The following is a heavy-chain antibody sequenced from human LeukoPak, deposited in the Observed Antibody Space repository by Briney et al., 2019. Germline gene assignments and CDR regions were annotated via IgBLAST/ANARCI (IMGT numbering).Heavy chain of an antibody. V-gene: IGHV5-51*03. CDR3: AGGYCSGGSCYWFDP. D-gene: IGHD2-15*01. J-gene: IGHJ5*02. CDR1: GYSFTSYW. CDR2: IYPGDSDT. Sequence: GESLKNSCKGSGYSFTSYWIGWVRQIPGKGLEWMGIIYPGDSDTRYSPSFQGQVTISADKSISTAYLQWSSLKASDTAMYYCAGGYCSGGSCYWFDPWGQGTLVTVSS.